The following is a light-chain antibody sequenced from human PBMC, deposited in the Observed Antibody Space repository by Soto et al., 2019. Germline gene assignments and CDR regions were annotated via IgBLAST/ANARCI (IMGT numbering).Light chain of an antibody. V-gene: IGKV3-20*01. CDR2: GAS. CDR3: QQYGSSPYT. J-gene: IGKJ2*01. Sequence: EIVLTQSPGTLSLSPGERATLCCRASQSASSTYLAWYQQKPGQAPRLLIYGASSRATGIPDRFSGSGSGTDFTLTISRLEPEDFAVYYCQQYGSSPYTFGQGTKLEIK. CDR1: QSASSTY.